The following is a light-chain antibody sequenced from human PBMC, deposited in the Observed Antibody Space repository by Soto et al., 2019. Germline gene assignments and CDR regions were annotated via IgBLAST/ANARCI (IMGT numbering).Light chain of an antibody. CDR2: GAS. J-gene: IGKJ2*01. Sequence: EIVLTQSPGTLSLSPGERATLSCRASQSVSSTYLAWYQQGPGQAPRLLIYGASSRATGIPDRFSGSGSGTDFTLTISRLEPEDFAVYYCQQYGSSPPYTFGQGTKLEIK. CDR3: QQYGSSPPYT. V-gene: IGKV3-20*01. CDR1: QSVSSTY.